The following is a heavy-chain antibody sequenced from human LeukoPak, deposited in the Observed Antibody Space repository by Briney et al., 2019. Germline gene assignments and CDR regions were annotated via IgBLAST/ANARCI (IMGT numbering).Heavy chain of an antibody. CDR1: GYTFTNYY. Sequence: ASVKVSCKASGYTFTNYYIHWVRQAPGQGLEWMGWIHPISGGTNYAQKFQGSVTMTRDTSITTAYMELSRLTSDDTAVYFCARRTTAEVGTSINWFDPWGQGTLVTVSS. J-gene: IGHJ5*02. V-gene: IGHV1-2*02. D-gene: IGHD1-1*01. CDR2: IHPISGGT. CDR3: ARRTTAEVGTSINWFDP.